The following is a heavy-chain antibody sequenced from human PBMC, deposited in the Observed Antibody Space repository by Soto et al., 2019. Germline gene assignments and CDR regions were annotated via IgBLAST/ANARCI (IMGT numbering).Heavy chain of an antibody. CDR1: GGSISEYY. CDR3: ARGRLRIGVAGHFDF. CDR2: IDHSGST. J-gene: IGHJ4*02. V-gene: IGHV4-34*01. Sequence: SETLSLTCTVSGGSISEYYWIWIRQTPGKGLEWVGEIDHSGSTNYNPSLKSRVTISLDTSKKQFSLKLASVTAADTAVYYCARGRLRIGVAGHFDFWGQGSQVTVS. D-gene: IGHD6-19*01.